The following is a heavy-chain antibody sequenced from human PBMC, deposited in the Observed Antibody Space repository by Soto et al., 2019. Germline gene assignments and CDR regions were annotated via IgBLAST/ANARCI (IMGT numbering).Heavy chain of an antibody. J-gene: IGHJ4*02. V-gene: IGHV3-23*01. CDR2: ISGSGGST. D-gene: IGHD3-22*01. Sequence: EVQLLESGGGLVQPGGSLRLSCAASGFTFSSYAMSWVRQAPGKGLEWVSGISGSGGSTYYADSVKGRFTISRDNFKITIDLQMNTLRVEDTAVYYCATSLHQRIEAVITDYYFDYWGQGTLVTVSS. CDR1: GFTFSSYA. CDR3: ATSLHQRIEAVITDYYFDY.